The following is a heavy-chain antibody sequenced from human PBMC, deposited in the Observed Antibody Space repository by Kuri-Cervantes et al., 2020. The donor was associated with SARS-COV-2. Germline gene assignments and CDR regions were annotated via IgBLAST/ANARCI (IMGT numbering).Heavy chain of an antibody. J-gene: IGHJ4*02. V-gene: IGHV4-38-2*01. D-gene: IGHD3-22*01. CDR2: IYPSGHS. CDR1: GFTVSSYW. Sequence: GSLRLSCAASGFTVSSYWMSWIRQPPGKGLEWIGSIYPSGHSYYNPSLKSPVTISLDTPKNQFSLKLSSVTAADTAVYYCASRHYDSSGYVPFDYWGQGTLVTVSS. CDR3: ASRHYDSSGYVPFDY.